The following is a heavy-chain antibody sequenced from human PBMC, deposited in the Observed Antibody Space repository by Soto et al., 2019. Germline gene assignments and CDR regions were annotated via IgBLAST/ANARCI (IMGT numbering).Heavy chain of an antibody. CDR3: ARARRDCSSTSCYDD. D-gene: IGHD2-2*01. J-gene: IGHJ4*02. CDR2: IIPIFGTA. V-gene: IGHV1-69*13. Sequence: SVKVSCKASGGTSSSYAISWVRQAPGQGLEWMGGIIPIFGTANYAQKFQGRVTITADESTSTAYMELSSLRSEDTAVYYCARARRDCSSTSCYDDWGQGTLVTVSS. CDR1: GGTSSSYA.